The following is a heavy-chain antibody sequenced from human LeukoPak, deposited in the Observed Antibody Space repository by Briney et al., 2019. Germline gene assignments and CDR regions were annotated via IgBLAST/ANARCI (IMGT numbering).Heavy chain of an antibody. CDR2: IYYSGST. Sequence: PSETLSLTCTVSGGSISSSSYYWGWIRQPPGKGLEWIGSIYYSGSTYYNPSLKSRVTISVDMSKNQFSLKLSSVTAADTAVYYCARDARDPYSSSSMGGAFDIWGQGTMVTVSS. V-gene: IGHV4-39*02. J-gene: IGHJ3*02. CDR3: ARDARDPYSSSSMGGAFDI. CDR1: GGSISSSSYY. D-gene: IGHD6-13*01.